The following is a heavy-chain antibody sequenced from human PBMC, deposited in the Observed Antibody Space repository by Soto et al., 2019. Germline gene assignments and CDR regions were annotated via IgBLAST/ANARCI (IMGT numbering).Heavy chain of an antibody. Sequence: SVKVSCKASVGTFSSYAISWVRQAPGQGLEGMGGIIPIFGTANYAQKFQGRDTITADNTISTDYTELSIQRSEDTVMDDGARDLVGMGTITYYYDYGMDVWGQGTTVTVSS. V-gene: IGHV1-69*06. J-gene: IGHJ6*02. CDR2: IIPIFGTA. D-gene: IGHD5-12*01. CDR3: ARDLVGMGTITYYYDYGMDV. CDR1: VGTFSSYA.